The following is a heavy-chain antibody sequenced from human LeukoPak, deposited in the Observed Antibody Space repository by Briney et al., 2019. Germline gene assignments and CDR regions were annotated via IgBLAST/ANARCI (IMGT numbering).Heavy chain of an antibody. V-gene: IGHV3-23*01. CDR1: GFTFSSHA. Sequence: GGSLRLSCAASGFTFSSHAMSWVRQAPGKGLEWVSAISASGDGIYYTDSVKGRFTMSRDNSKDTLYLQMNSLRADDTAVYYCAKTPGGAAGNRVFDHWGQGALVTVSS. D-gene: IGHD6-13*01. CDR3: AKTPGGAAGNRVFDH. J-gene: IGHJ4*02. CDR2: ISASGDGI.